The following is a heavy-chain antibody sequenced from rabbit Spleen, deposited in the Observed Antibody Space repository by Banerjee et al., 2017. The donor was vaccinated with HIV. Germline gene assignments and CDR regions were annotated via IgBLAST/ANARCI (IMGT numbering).Heavy chain of an antibody. V-gene: IGHV1S47*01. CDR2: IDLVFGTT. Sequence: QEQLVESGGGLIQPGGSLKLSCKASGFDFSKYGMSWVRQAPGKGLEWIGYIDLVFGTTYYATWANGRFTISSHNAQNTLYLQLNSLTAADTATYFCVRGASSSGYYSLGGQGTLVTVS. J-gene: IGHJ4*01. CDR3: VRGASSSGYYSL. D-gene: IGHD1-1*01. CDR1: GFDFSKYG.